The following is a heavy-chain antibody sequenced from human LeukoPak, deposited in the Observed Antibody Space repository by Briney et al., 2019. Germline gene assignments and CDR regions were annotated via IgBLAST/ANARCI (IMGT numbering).Heavy chain of an antibody. CDR3: ARVGCTNGVCYTRGYFDY. J-gene: IGHJ4*02. V-gene: IGHV3-53*04. Sequence: GGSLRLSCAASGFTFSSYAMSWVRQAPGKGLEWVSVIYSGGSTYYADSVKGRVTISRHNSKNTLYLQMNSLRAEDTAVYYCARVGCTNGVCYTRGYFDYWGQGTLVTVSS. CDR2: IYSGGST. D-gene: IGHD2-8*01. CDR1: GFTFSSYA.